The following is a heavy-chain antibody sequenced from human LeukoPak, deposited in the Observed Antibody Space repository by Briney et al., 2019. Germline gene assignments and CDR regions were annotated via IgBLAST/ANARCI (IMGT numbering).Heavy chain of an antibody. D-gene: IGHD1-14*01. CDR3: AYNRNFALDN. CDR1: GGSFSGYY. Sequence: SETLSLTCAVYGGSFSGYYWSWIRQPPGKGLEWIGEINHSGSTNYNPSLKSRVTISVDTSKNQFSLKLSSVTAADTAVYFCAYNRNFALDNWGQGTLVTVSS. CDR2: INHSGST. J-gene: IGHJ4*01. V-gene: IGHV4-34*01.